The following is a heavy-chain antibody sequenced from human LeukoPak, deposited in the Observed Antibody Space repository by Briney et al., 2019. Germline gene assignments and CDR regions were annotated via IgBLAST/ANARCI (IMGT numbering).Heavy chain of an antibody. V-gene: IGHV4-34*01. CDR2: INDGGST. CDR1: GGSFTKHQ. Sequence: SETLSLTCAVYGGSFTKHQWSWIRQPPGKGLEWIGAINDGGSTNYNPSLKSRVTISVDTSKNQFSLKLSSVTAADTAVYYCAITPDYGVFDPWGQGTLVTVSS. D-gene: IGHD4-17*01. J-gene: IGHJ5*02. CDR3: AITPDYGVFDP.